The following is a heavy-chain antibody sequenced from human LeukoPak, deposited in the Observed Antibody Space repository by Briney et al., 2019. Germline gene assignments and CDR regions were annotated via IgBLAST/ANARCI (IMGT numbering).Heavy chain of an antibody. CDR1: GGSISSYY. CDR2: IYYSGSTT. CDR3: ARGRVVRGVTPYDY. Sequence: SETLSLTCTVSGGSISSYYWSWIRQPPGKGLEWIGYIYYSGSTTNYNPSLKGRVTISVDTSKNQFSLRLNSVTAADTAVYYCARGRVVRGVTPYDYWGQGTLVTVSS. V-gene: IGHV4-59*01. J-gene: IGHJ4*02. D-gene: IGHD3-10*01.